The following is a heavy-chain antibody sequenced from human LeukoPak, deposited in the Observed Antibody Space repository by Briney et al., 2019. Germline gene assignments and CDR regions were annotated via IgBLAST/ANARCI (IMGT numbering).Heavy chain of an antibody. Sequence: PSETLSLTCTVSGGSISSSSYYWGWIRQPPGKGLEWIGSIYYSGSTYYNPSLKSRVTISVDTSKNQFSLKLSSVTAADTAVYYCARQAITMIVVVSDAFDIWGQGTMVTVSS. CDR2: IYYSGST. CDR1: GGSISSSSYY. V-gene: IGHV4-39*01. D-gene: IGHD3-22*01. J-gene: IGHJ3*02. CDR3: ARQAITMIVVVSDAFDI.